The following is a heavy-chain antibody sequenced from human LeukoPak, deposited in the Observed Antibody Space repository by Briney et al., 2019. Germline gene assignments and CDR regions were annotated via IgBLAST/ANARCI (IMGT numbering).Heavy chain of an antibody. D-gene: IGHD4-17*01. CDR2: INSDGSST. V-gene: IGHV3-74*01. J-gene: IGHJ2*01. CDR1: GFTFSSYW. CDR3: ARAPDGDPAPGDL. Sequence: GGSLRLSCAASGFTFSSYWMHWVRQAPGKGLVWVSRINSDGSSTSYADSVKGRFTISRDNAKNSLYLQMTSLRAEDTAVYYCARAPDGDPAPGDLWGRGTLVTVSS.